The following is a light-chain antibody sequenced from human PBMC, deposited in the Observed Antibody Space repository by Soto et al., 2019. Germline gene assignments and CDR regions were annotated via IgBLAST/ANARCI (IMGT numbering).Light chain of an antibody. V-gene: IGLV1-40*01. CDR1: SSNIGAGYD. CDR2: GNS. Sequence: QSVLTQPPSVSGAPGQRVTISCTGSSSNIGAGYDVHWYQQLPGTAPKLLIYGNSNRPSGVPDRFSGSKSGTSASLAITGLQAEDEADYYCQSCDSGLWGPVFGGGTKLTVL. CDR3: QSCDSGLWGPV. J-gene: IGLJ3*02.